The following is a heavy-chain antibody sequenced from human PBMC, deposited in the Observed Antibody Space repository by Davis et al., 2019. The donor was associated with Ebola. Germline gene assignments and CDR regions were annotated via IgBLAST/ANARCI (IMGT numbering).Heavy chain of an antibody. D-gene: IGHD6-13*01. CDR3: ARAGYSSSWYVDWFDP. CDR2: MNPNSGNT. V-gene: IGHV1-8*01. J-gene: IGHJ5*02. CDR1: GYTFTSYD. Sequence: AASVKVSCKASGYTFTSYDINWVRQATGQGLEWMGWMNPNSGNTGYAQKFQGRVTMTRNTSISTAYIELSSLRSEDTAVYYCARAGYSSSWYVDWFDPWGQGTLVTVSS.